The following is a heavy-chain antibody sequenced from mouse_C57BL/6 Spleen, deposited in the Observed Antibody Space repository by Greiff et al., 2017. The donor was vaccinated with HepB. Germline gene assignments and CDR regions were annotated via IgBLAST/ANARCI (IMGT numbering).Heavy chain of an antibody. CDR2: IDPSDSYT. V-gene: IGHV1-50*01. D-gene: IGHD2-1*01. CDR3: ARGGNYGYFDV. CDR1: GYTFTSYW. Sequence: VQLQQPGAELVKPGASVKLSCKASGYTFTSYWMQWVKQRPGQGLEWIGEIDPSDSYTNYNQKFKGKATLTVDTSSSTAYMQLSSLTSEDSAVYYCARGGNYGYFDVWGTGTTGTVSS. J-gene: IGHJ1*03.